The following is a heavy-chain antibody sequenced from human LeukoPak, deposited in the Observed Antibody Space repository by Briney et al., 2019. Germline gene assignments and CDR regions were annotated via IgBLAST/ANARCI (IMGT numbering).Heavy chain of an antibody. CDR1: GFTFSSYN. Sequence: GGSLRLSCAASGFTFSSYNINWVRQAPGKGLEWVSYISSSRRTISYADSVKGRFTISRDNSESTLFLQMNSLRAEDTAVYYCAGTIAVAGKLEYWGQGTLVTVSS. CDR2: ISSSRRTI. D-gene: IGHD6-19*01. CDR3: AGTIAVAGKLEY. V-gene: IGHV3-48*01. J-gene: IGHJ4*02.